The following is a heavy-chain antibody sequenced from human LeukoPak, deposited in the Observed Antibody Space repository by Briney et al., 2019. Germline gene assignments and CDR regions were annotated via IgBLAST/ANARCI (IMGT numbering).Heavy chain of an antibody. V-gene: IGHV3-21*01. J-gene: IGHJ5*02. CDR3: ARGGDIVVVPAAVGGDWFDP. Sequence: GGSLRLSCAASGFTFSSYSMNWVRQAPGKGLEWVSSISSSSSYIYYVDSVKGRFTISRDNAKNSLYLQMNSLRAEDTAVYYCARGGDIVVVPAAVGGDWFDPWGQGTLVTVSS. CDR1: GFTFSSYS. CDR2: ISSSSSYI. D-gene: IGHD2-2*01.